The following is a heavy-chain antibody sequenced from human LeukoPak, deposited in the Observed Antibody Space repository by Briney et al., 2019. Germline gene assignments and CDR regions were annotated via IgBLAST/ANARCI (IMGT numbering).Heavy chain of an antibody. CDR2: IYYSGST. CDR1: GGSISSYH. V-gene: IGHV4-39*07. D-gene: IGHD1-26*01. J-gene: IGHJ4*02. Sequence: SETLSLTCTVFGGSISSYHWTWIRQPPGKGLEWIGSIYYSGSTYYNPSLKSRVTISVDTSKNQFSLKLSSVTAADTAVYYCAAEWDQGTFDYWGQGTLVTVSS. CDR3: AAEWDQGTFDY.